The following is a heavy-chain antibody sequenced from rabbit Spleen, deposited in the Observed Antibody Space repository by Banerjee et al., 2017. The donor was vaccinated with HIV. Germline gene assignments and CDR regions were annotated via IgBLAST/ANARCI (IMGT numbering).Heavy chain of an antibody. D-gene: IGHD2-1*01. J-gene: IGHJ4*01. CDR2: IEVGSSGFT. CDR3: ARGVYDDYDTYYFDL. V-gene: IGHV1S45*01. CDR1: GVSFSFSSY. Sequence: QEQLEESGGGLVKPGASLTLTCTASGVSFSFSSYMCWVRQAPGKGLEWIACIEVGSSGFTYFATWAKGRFTISKTSSTTVTLQVTSLTAADTATYFCARGVYDDYDTYYFDLWGQGTLVNVS.